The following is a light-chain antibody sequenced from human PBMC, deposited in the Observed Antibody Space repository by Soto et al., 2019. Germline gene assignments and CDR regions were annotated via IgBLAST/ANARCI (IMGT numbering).Light chain of an antibody. Sequence: DIPMTQSPSTLSASVGDRVTITCRASQSISGWLAWYQQKPGKAPNLLIYDASSLESGVPSRFSGSGSGTEFTLTISSLQPADFATYYCQHYDSYPITFGQGTRLEIK. V-gene: IGKV1-5*01. CDR2: DAS. CDR1: QSISGW. CDR3: QHYDSYPIT. J-gene: IGKJ5*01.